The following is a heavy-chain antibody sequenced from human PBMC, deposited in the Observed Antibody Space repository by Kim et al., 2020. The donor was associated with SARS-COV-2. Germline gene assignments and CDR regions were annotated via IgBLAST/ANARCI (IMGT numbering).Heavy chain of an antibody. V-gene: IGHV4-31*02. D-gene: IGHD4-17*01. CDR3: ARYNDYGDYPHAFDI. Sequence: PTLKSRVTISVDTSKNQFSLKLSSVTAADTAVYYCARYNDYGDYPHAFDIWGQGTMVTVSS. J-gene: IGHJ3*02.